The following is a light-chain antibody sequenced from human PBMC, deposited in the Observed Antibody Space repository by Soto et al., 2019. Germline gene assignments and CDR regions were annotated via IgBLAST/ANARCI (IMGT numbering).Light chain of an antibody. V-gene: IGKV3-11*01. Sequence: EMVLTQSPATLSLSPGERATLSCRASQSVSSYLAWYQQKPGQAPRLLIYDASNRATGIPARFSGSGSGTAFTLTISSLEPEDFAVYYCQQRSNWPPALTFGGGTKVEIK. CDR1: QSVSSY. J-gene: IGKJ4*01. CDR2: DAS. CDR3: QQRSNWPPALT.